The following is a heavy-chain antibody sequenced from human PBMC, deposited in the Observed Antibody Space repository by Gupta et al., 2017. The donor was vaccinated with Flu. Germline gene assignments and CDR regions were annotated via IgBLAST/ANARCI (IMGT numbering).Heavy chain of an antibody. V-gene: IGHV4-34*01. CDR2: INHSGST. Sequence: QVQLQQWGAGLLKPSETLSLTCAVYGGSFSGYYWSWIRQPPGKGLEWIGEINHSGSTNYNPSLKSRVTISVDTSKTQFSLKLSSVTAADTAVYYWARTAGGGRPNYLDYWGQGTLVTVSS. D-gene: IGHD2-15*01. CDR1: GGSFSGYY. J-gene: IGHJ4*02. CDR3: ARTAGGGRPNYLDY.